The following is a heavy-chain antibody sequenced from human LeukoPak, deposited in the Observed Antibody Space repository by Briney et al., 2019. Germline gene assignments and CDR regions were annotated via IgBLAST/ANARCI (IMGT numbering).Heavy chain of an antibody. V-gene: IGHV1-46*01. Sequence: SVSVSCKASGYTFTSYYMHWVRRAPGQGLEWMGIINPSGGSTSYSQKFQGRVTMTRDTSTGTVYMELSSLRSEDTAVYYCARDPHTSSWYDFWGQGTLVSVSS. D-gene: IGHD6-13*01. CDR1: GYTFTSYY. J-gene: IGHJ5*01. CDR2: INPSGGST. CDR3: ARDPHTSSWYDF.